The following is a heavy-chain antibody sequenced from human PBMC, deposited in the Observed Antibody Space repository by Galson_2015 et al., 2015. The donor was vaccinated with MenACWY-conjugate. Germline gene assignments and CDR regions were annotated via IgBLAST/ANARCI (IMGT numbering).Heavy chain of an antibody. J-gene: IGHJ4*02. CDR3: ARDLGSGYYDGDY. V-gene: IGHV4-39*07. Sequence: SETLSLTCTVSGGSISSSSYYWGWIRQPPGKGLEWIGSIYYSGSTYYNPSLKSRVTISVDTSKNQFSLKLSSVTAADTAVCYCARDLGSGYYDGDYWGQGTLVTVSS. D-gene: IGHD3-22*01. CDR1: GGSISSSSYY. CDR2: IYYSGST.